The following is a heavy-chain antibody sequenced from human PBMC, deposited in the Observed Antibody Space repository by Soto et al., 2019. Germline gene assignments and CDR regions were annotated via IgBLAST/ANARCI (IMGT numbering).Heavy chain of an antibody. Sequence: IMCVPWTVAGGSISGSSYYRRWIRKRPGQGLQWIGSIYYVWNTYYNPSLQGRVPISGDTSKNQFSLQLTSVTAADTAVFYCAGLFPYVSSGYHLNYLGQRTLVTVSS. J-gene: IGHJ4*02. CDR1: GGSISGSSYY. CDR3: AGLFPYVSSGYHLNY. CDR2: IYYVWNT. V-gene: IGHV4-39*01. D-gene: IGHD3-22*01.